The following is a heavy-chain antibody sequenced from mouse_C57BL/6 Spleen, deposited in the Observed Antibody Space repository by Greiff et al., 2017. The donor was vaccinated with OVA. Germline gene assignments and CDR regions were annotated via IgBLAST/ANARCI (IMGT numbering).Heavy chain of an antibody. CDR1: GFTFTDYY. J-gene: IGHJ1*03. V-gene: IGHV7-3*01. CDR2: IRNKANGYTT. Sequence: EVQGVESGGGLVQPGGSLSLSCAASGFTFTDYYMSWVRQPPGKALEWLGFIRNKANGYTTEYSASVKGRFTISRDNSQSILYLQMNALRAEDSATYYCARWSYGSSYGYFDVWGTGTTVTVSS. D-gene: IGHD1-1*01. CDR3: ARWSYGSSYGYFDV.